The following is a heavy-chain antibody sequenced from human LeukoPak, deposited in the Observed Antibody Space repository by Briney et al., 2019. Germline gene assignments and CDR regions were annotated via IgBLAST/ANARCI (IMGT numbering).Heavy chain of an antibody. D-gene: IGHD4-17*01. CDR3: ARENYGDYDVP. CDR2: IYYSGST. CDR1: GGSISSSSYY. V-gene: IGHV4-39*02. Sequence: TSETLSLTCTVSGGSISSSSYYWGWIRQPPGKGLEWIGSIYYSGSTYYNPSLKSRVTISRDNAKNSLYLQMNSLRAEDTAVYYCARENYGDYDVPWGQGTLVTVSS. J-gene: IGHJ5*02.